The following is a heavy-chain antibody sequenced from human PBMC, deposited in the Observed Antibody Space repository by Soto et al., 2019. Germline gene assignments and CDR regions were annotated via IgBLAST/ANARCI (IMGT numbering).Heavy chain of an antibody. V-gene: IGHV3-74*01. J-gene: IGHJ6*02. CDR3: ARFSSGRYYYYGMDV. D-gene: IGHD3-22*01. Sequence: GGSLRLSCAASGFTFSSYWMHWVRQAPWKGLVWVSRINSDGSSTSYADSVKGRFTISRDNAKNTLYLQMNSLRAEDTAVYYCARFSSGRYYYYGMDVWGQGTTVTVSS. CDR1: GFTFSSYW. CDR2: INSDGSST.